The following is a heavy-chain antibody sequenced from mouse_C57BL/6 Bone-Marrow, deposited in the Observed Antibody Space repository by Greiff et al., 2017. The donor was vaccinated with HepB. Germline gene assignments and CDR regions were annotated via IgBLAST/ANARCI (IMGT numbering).Heavy chain of an antibody. CDR1: GYTFTSYW. V-gene: IGHV1-72*01. CDR3: ASTDYYGSRGNAMDD. J-gene: IGHJ4*01. CDR2: IDPNSGGT. Sequence: VQLQQPGAELVKPGASVKLPCKASGYTFTSYWMHWVKQRPGRGLEWIGRIDPNSGGTKYNEKFKSKATLTVDKPSSTAYMQLSSLTSEDAAVYYCASTDYYGSRGNAMDDWGQGASVTVSS. D-gene: IGHD1-1*01.